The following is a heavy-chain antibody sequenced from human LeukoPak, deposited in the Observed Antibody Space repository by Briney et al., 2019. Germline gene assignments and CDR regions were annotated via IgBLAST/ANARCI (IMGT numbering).Heavy chain of an antibody. Sequence: PGGSLRLSCAASGFTFSNYWMSWVRQAPGKGLEWVANIKPDGTDKYYVDSVKGRFTISRDNAKNSLHLQVNSQRAEDTAVYYCARDRPSGWYLQYYFNYWGQGALVSVSS. J-gene: IGHJ4*02. CDR2: IKPDGTDK. D-gene: IGHD6-19*01. V-gene: IGHV3-7*04. CDR3: ARDRPSGWYLQYYFNY. CDR1: GFTFSNYW.